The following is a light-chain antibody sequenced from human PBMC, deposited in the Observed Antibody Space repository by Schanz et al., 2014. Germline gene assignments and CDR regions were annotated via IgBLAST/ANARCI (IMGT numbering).Light chain of an antibody. CDR3: VLYMGSGSWV. J-gene: IGLJ3*02. V-gene: IGLV8-61*01. CDR2: NTN. Sequence: QTVVTQEPSFSVSPGGTVTLTCGLSSASVSTAYYPSWYQQTPGQAPRTLIYNTNTRSSGVPDRFSGSILGNKAALTITGAQADDEADYYCVLYMGSGSWVFGGGTKVTVL. CDR1: SASVSTAYY.